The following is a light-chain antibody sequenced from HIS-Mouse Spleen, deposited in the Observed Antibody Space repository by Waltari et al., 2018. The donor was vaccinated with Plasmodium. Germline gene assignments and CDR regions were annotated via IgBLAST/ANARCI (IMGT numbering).Light chain of an antibody. J-gene: IGKJ4*01. V-gene: IGKV1-39*01. Sequence: DIQMTQSPSSLSASVGHRVTITCRASQSISSYLNWYQQKPGKAPKLLIYAASSLQSGVPSRFSGSGSGTDFTLTISSLQPEDFATYYCQQSYSTPGTFGGGTKVEIK. CDR1: QSISSY. CDR2: AAS. CDR3: QQSYSTPGT.